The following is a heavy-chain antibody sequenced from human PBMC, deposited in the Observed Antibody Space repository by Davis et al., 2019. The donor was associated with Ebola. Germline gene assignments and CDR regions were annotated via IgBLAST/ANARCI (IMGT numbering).Heavy chain of an antibody. D-gene: IGHD4-17*01. V-gene: IGHV3-30*02. CDR3: ARHVNGDFWYFDL. CDR2: IRYDGSNK. J-gene: IGHJ2*01. CDR1: GFIFSNYD. Sequence: GESLKISCAASGFIFSNYDMHWVRQAPGKGLEWVAFIRYDGSNKYYADSVKGQFTISRDNSKNTLYLQMNSLRAEDTAMYYCARHVNGDFWYFDLWGRGTRVTVSS.